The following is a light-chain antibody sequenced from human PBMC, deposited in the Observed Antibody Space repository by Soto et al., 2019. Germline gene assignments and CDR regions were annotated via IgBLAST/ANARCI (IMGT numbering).Light chain of an antibody. J-gene: IGLJ1*01. Sequence: QSALTQPASVSGSPGQSITISCTGTSSDVGGYNYVSWYQQYPGKAPKLMIYDVDTRPSGVSNRFSGSKSGNTASLTISGLQADDEADYYCRSYTNSNTLVFGSGTKLTVL. CDR2: DVD. CDR3: RSYTNSNTLV. CDR1: SSDVGGYNY. V-gene: IGLV2-14*01.